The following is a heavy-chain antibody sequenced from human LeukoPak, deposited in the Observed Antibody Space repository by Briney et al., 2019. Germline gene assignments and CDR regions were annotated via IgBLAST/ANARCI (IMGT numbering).Heavy chain of an antibody. D-gene: IGHD6-19*01. CDR3: ARLAVAGSFNWFDP. Sequence: GESLKISCKGSGYSFTNYWIGWVRQMPGKGLEWMGIIYPGDSGSRYSPSFQGQVTISVDKSISTAYLQWSSLKASDTAMYYCARLAVAGSFNWFDPWGQGTLVTVSS. J-gene: IGHJ5*02. V-gene: IGHV5-51*01. CDR2: IYPGDSGS. CDR1: GYSFTNYW.